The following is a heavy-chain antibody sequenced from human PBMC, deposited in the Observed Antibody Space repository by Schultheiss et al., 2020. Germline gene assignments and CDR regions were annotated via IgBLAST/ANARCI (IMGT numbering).Heavy chain of an antibody. Sequence: GESLKISCAASGFTVSSNYMSWVRQAPGKGLEWVSVIYSGGSTYYADSVKGRFTISRDNSKNTLYLQMNSLRAEDTAVYDCARDPGLKDRLGYYYYYGMDVWGQGTTVTVFS. V-gene: IGHV3-53*01. CDR1: GFTVSSNY. J-gene: IGHJ6*02. CDR2: IYSGGST. CDR3: ARDPGLKDRLGYYYYYGMDV. D-gene: IGHD3-10*01.